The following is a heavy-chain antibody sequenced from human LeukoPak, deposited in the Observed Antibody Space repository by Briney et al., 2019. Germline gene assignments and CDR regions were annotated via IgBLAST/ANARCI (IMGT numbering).Heavy chain of an antibody. D-gene: IGHD1-26*01. CDR3: ARQWRELQVGY. CDR2: INQDGSEK. Sequence: GGSLRLSCAASGFTFSNHWMSWVRQAPGKGLEWVAYINQDGSEKYYVDSVKGRFTISRDNAKNSLYLQMNSLRAEDTAVYYCARQWRELQVGYWGQGTLVTVSS. J-gene: IGHJ4*02. CDR1: GFTFSNHW. V-gene: IGHV3-7*01.